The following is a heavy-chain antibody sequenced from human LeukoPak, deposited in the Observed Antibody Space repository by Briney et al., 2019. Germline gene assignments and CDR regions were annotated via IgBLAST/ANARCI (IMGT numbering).Heavy chain of an antibody. CDR2: INHSGNT. D-gene: IGHD6-13*01. J-gene: IGHJ4*02. CDR3: ARGRGSSSWMYFDY. Sequence: SETLSLTCAVYGGSFSGYYWSWIRQPPGKGLEWIGEINHSGNTNYNPSLKSRVTISVDTSKNQFSLKLSSVTAADTAVYYCARGRGSSSWMYFDYWGQGTLVTVSS. CDR1: GGSFSGYY. V-gene: IGHV4-34*01.